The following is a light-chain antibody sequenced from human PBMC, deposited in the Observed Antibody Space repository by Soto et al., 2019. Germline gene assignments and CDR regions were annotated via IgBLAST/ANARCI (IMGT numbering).Light chain of an antibody. Sequence: AIQMTQSPSSLSASVGDRVTITCRASQGIRNDLGWYQQKPGKAPNLLIYAASNLESGVPSRFSGCGSGTDFTLTISSLQPEDFLSYYCLPDSNYPPTFGKRTKVEIK. CDR1: QGIRND. CDR2: AAS. CDR3: LPDSNYPPT. V-gene: IGKV1-6*01. J-gene: IGKJ1*01.